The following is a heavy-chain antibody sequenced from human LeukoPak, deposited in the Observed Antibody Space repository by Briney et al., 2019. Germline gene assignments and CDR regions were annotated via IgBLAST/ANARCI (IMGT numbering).Heavy chain of an antibody. Sequence: PGGPLRLSCAASGFTFDDYAMHWVRQAPGKGLEWVSGISWNSGSIGYADSVKGRFTISRDNSKNTLYLQMNSLRAEDTAVYYCAKEIGSSYYYGSGSQFDYWGQGTLVTVSS. CDR1: GFTFDDYA. J-gene: IGHJ4*02. V-gene: IGHV3-9*01. D-gene: IGHD3-10*01. CDR3: AKEIGSSYYYGSGSQFDY. CDR2: ISWNSGSI.